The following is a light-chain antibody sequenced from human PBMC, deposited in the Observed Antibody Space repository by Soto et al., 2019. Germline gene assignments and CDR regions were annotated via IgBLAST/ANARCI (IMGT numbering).Light chain of an antibody. CDR2: GAS. CDR1: QRVSRSN. CDR3: HHYGSTLLP. J-gene: IGKJ4*01. V-gene: IGKV3-20*01. Sequence: IVLTQSPGTLSLSPGERATLSCKSSQRVSRSNIGWYQQKPGQAPSLLIYGASKRTTGVPDRFSGSGSDTEFTLIISGLEPEDFAVYYCHHYGSTLLPFGGGTKVDIK.